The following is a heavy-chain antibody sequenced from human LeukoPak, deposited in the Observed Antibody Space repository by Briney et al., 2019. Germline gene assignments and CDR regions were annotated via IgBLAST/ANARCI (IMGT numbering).Heavy chain of an antibody. Sequence: PGGSLRLSCAASGFSFNSYWMTWVRQPPGRGLEWVANIYPAGTDTYYVDPVKGRFTISRDNAKNLVYLQTNTLRAEDTAVYSCGRFGYVAGIDLWGQGTLVTVSS. CDR2: IYPAGTDT. V-gene: IGHV3-7*01. CDR1: GFSFNSYW. J-gene: IGHJ4*02. CDR3: GRFGYVAGIDL. D-gene: IGHD6-19*01.